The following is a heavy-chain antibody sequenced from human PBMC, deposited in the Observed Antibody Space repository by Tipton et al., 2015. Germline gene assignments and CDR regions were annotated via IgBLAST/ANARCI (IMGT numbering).Heavy chain of an antibody. CDR3: AKDSHWSFRAFDV. J-gene: IGHJ3*01. CDR2: IASSYI. CDR1: GFSFSTYV. Sequence: SLRLSCAASGFSFSTYVMSWIRQAPGKGLEWVSSIASSYIYYADAVKGRFTISRDNGKDSLYLQMSSLRAEDTAVYYCAKDSHWSFRAFDVWGQGTMVTVSS. D-gene: IGHD3-16*02. V-gene: IGHV3-21*01.